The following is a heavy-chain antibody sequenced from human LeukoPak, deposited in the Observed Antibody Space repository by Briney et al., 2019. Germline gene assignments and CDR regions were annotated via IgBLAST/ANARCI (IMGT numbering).Heavy chain of an antibody. V-gene: IGHV3-21*01. D-gene: IGHD4-17*01. CDR3: ARGKVTTTGFLYY. CDR1: GFTFSSYS. CDR2: ISSSSSYI. Sequence: GGSLRLSCAASGFTFSSYSMNWVRQAPGKGLEWVSSISSSSSYIYYADSVKGRFTISRDNAKNSLNLQMNSLRAEDTAVYYCARGKVTTTGFLYYWGQGTLVTVSS. J-gene: IGHJ4*02.